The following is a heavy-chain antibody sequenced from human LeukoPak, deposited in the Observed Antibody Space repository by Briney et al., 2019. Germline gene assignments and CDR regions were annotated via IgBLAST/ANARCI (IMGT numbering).Heavy chain of an antibody. CDR1: GSTFSNAW. CDR3: TTRSSREKFDY. J-gene: IGHJ4*02. Sequence: PGGSLRLSCAASGSTFSNAWMSWVRQAPGKGLEWVGRIKSKTDGGTTDYAAPVKGRFTISRDDSKNTLYLQMNSLKTEDTAVYYCTTRSSREKFDYWGQGTLVTVSS. D-gene: IGHD1-26*01. CDR2: IKSKTDGGTT. V-gene: IGHV3-15*01.